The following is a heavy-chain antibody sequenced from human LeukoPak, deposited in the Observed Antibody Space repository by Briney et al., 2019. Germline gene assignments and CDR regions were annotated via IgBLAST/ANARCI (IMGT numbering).Heavy chain of an antibody. CDR1: GGTFSSYA. CDR2: IIPILGIA. J-gene: IGHJ4*02. Sequence: ASVKVSCKASGGTFSSYAISWVRQAPGQGLEWMGRIIPILGIANYAQKFQGRVTITADKSTSTAYMELSSLRSEDTAVYYCARDHFYGGNGGGYWGQGTLVTVSS. D-gene: IGHD4-23*01. CDR3: ARDHFYGGNGGGY. V-gene: IGHV1-69*04.